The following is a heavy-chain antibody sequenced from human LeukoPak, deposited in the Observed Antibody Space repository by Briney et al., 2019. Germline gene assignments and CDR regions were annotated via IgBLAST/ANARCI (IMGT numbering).Heavy chain of an antibody. Sequence: ASVKVSCKVSGYTLTELSMHWVRQAPGKGLEWMGGFDPEDGETIYAQKFQGRVTITADESTSTAYMELSSLRSEDTAVYYCAGARYSSSWYNWFDPWGQGTLVTVSS. D-gene: IGHD6-13*01. CDR2: FDPEDGET. V-gene: IGHV1-24*01. J-gene: IGHJ5*02. CDR1: GYTLTELS. CDR3: AGARYSSSWYNWFDP.